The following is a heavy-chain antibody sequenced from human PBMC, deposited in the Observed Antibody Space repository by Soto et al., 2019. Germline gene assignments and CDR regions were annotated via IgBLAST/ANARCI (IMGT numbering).Heavy chain of an antibody. Sequence: ASETLSLTCTVSGGSISSSSYYWGWIRQPPGKGLEWIGSIYYSGSTYYNPSLKSRVTISVDTSKNQFSLKLSSVTAADTAVYYCARAAGGYSSSSDWFDPWGQGTLVTVSS. CDR1: GGSISSSSYY. V-gene: IGHV4-39*01. J-gene: IGHJ5*02. CDR2: IYYSGST. CDR3: ARAAGGYSSSSDWFDP. D-gene: IGHD6-6*01.